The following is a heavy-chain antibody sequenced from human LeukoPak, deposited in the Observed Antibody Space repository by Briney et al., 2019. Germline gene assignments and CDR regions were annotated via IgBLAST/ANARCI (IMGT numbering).Heavy chain of an antibody. CDR2: IYPDDSDT. CDR1: GYSFTSYW. D-gene: IGHD2-2*01. J-gene: IGHJ3*02. V-gene: IGHV5-51*01. Sequence: GESLKISCKGSGYSFTSYWIGWVRQMPGKGLEWMGIIYPDDSDTRYSPSFQGQVTISADKSISTAYLQWSSLKASDTAMYYRGRHRCSSISCYRNTFDIWGQGTMVTVSS. CDR3: GRHRCSSISCYRNTFDI.